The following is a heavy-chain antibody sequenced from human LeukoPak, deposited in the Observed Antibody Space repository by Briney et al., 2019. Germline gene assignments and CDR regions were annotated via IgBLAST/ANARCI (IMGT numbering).Heavy chain of an antibody. V-gene: IGHV4-59*13. CDR1: GVSISSYY. D-gene: IGHD4-17*01. J-gene: IGHJ4*02. Sequence: SETLSLTCTVSGVSISSYYWSWIRRPPGKGLEWIGYVFYSGVTKYNPSLESRVTISVDTSKNQFSVKVNSVTAADTAVYYCPREIRDGDFGDHFDYWGQGTLVTVSS. CDR3: PREIRDGDFGDHFDY. CDR2: VFYSGVT.